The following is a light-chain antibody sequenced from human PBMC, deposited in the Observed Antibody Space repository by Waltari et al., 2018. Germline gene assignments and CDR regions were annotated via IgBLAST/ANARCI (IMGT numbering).Light chain of an antibody. J-gene: IGKJ2*01. CDR3: QQYSYSPNT. V-gene: IGKV3-20*01. CDR1: QSVSSSY. Sequence: EIVLTQSPGTLSLSPGERATLSCRASQSVSSSYLAWYQQKPGQAPRLLIFDASNRATGIPDRFSGSGSGTDFTLTISRLEPEDFAVYFSQQYSYSPNTFGQGTKLEI. CDR2: DAS.